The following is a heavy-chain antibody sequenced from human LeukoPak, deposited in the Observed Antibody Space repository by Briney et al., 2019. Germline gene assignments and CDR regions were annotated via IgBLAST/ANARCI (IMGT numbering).Heavy chain of an antibody. CDR1: GGSINSYY. CDR2: ISYSGST. CDR3: ARSHYGNFYTNYYMDV. V-gene: IGHV4-59*01. Sequence: SEILSLTCTVSGGSINSYYWSWTRQPPGKGLEWIGYISYSGSTNYNPSLRSRVTISLDTSKNQFSLNLSSVTAADTAVYYCARSHYGNFYTNYYMDVWGKGTSVTVSS. J-gene: IGHJ6*03. D-gene: IGHD4-11*01.